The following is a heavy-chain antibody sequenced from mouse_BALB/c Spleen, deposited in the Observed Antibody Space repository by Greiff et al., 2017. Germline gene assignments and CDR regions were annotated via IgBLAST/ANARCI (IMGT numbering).Heavy chain of an antibody. CDR3: ARAYYGNYYAMDY. J-gene: IGHJ4*01. Sequence: EVQGVESGGGLVKPGGSLKLSCAASGFTFSSYAMSWVRQTPEKRLEWVASISSGGSTYYPDSVKGRFTISRDNARNILYLQMSSLRSEDTAMYYCARAYYGNYYAMDYWGQGTSVTVSS. V-gene: IGHV5-6-5*01. D-gene: IGHD2-10*01. CDR2: ISSGGST. CDR1: GFTFSSYA.